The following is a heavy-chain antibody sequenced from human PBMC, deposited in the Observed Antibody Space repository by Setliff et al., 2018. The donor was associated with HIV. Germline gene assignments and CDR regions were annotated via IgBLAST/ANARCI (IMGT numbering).Heavy chain of an antibody. CDR2: ISDYTGNT. CDR3: ATRGRDLGFDY. D-gene: IGHD1-1*01. Sequence: ASVKVSCKASGYTFSSHGITWVRQVPGQGLEWMGWISDYTGNTDYAQKFQARVTMTIDSSTTTAYMELRSLRADDTALYYCATRGRDLGFDYWGQGTLVTVSS. J-gene: IGHJ4*02. CDR1: GYTFSSHG. V-gene: IGHV1-18*01.